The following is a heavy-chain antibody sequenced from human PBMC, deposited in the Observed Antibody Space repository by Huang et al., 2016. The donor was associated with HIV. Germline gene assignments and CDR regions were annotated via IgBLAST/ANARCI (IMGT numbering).Heavy chain of an antibody. D-gene: IGHD1-26*01. CDR3: ATPRVGRTGLGH. CDR1: GFTFNNAW. CDR2: IKTKTNGGTT. V-gene: IGHV3-15*01. J-gene: IGHJ5*02. Sequence: EVQLVESGGGLVKPGGSLRLSCAASGFTFNNAWMNWVRQATGKGLELVGRIKTKTNGGTTDYATPVKGRFSISRDDSKNTLYLQMHSLNTEDTGVYYCATPRVGRTGLGHWGQGTLVTVSS.